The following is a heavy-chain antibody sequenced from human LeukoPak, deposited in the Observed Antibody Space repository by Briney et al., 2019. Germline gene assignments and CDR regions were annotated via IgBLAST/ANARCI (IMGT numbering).Heavy chain of an antibody. V-gene: IGHV3-23*01. CDR2: ISGSGGST. J-gene: IGHJ4*02. Sequence: GGSLRLSCAASGFTFSSYAMSWVRQAPGKGLEWVSAISGSGGSTYYADSVKGRFTISRDNSKNTLYLQMNSLRAEDTAVYYCAKTPYSGSFAWYFDYWGQGTLVTVSS. CDR1: GFTFSSYA. D-gene: IGHD1-26*01. CDR3: AKTPYSGSFAWYFDY.